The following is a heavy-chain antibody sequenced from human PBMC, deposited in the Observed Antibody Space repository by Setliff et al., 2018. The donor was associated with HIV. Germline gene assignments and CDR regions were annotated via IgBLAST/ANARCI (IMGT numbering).Heavy chain of an antibody. V-gene: IGHV4-59*01. CDR3: ARDLGRIALSGVNEGWFDP. CDR1: GASITSSY. Sequence: PSETLSLTCTVSGASITSSYCNWIRQPPGKGLEWIGYIYYSGSTNYNPSLKSRVTISVDTSKNQFSLKLSSVTAADTAVYYCARDLGRIALSGVNEGWFDPWGQGTLVTVSS. J-gene: IGHJ5*02. D-gene: IGHD3-3*01. CDR2: IYYSGST.